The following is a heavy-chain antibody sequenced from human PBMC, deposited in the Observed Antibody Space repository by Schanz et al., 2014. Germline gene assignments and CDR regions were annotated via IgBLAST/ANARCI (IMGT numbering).Heavy chain of an antibody. CDR3: ARVKYCTITRCYRTETEGIYYMDV. Sequence: VQLVESGGGLVQPGGSLRLSCSASGFTFSTDAMSWVRQAPGKGLEWVSYISSSSSTRYYADSVKGRFTISRDNSKNTVHLQMNSLRAEDTAVYYCARVKYCTITRCYRTETEGIYYMDVWGKGTTVTVSS. CDR1: GFTFSTDA. J-gene: IGHJ6*03. V-gene: IGHV3-48*01. CDR2: ISSSSSTR. D-gene: IGHD2-2*01.